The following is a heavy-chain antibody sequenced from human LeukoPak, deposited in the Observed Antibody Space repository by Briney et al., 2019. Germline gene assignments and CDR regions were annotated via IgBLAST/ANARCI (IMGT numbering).Heavy chain of an antibody. CDR2: IYYSGST. Sequence: PSETLSLTCTVSGGSISSYYWSWIRQPPGKGLEWIGYIYYSGSTNYNPSPKSRVTISVDTSKNQFSLKLSSVTAADTAVYYCARDATGTIDYWGQGTLVTVSS. D-gene: IGHD1-7*01. CDR3: ARDATGTIDY. J-gene: IGHJ4*02. CDR1: GGSISSYY. V-gene: IGHV4-59*01.